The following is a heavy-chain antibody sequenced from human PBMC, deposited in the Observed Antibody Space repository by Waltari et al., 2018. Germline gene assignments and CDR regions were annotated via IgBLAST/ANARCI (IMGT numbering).Heavy chain of an antibody. J-gene: IGHJ4*02. D-gene: IGHD5-12*01. CDR3: AGLSRDGYKWGYYFDY. CDR2: IYAGDSDT. V-gene: IGHV5-51*01. CDR1: GYSFTSSW. Sequence: EVQLVQSGAEVKKPGESLKIYCKGSGYSFTSSWICWVRQLPGKCLEWRGIIYAGDSDTRYSQSVQGQVTISADKSISTVYLQWSSLKASDTAMYYCAGLSRDGYKWGYYFDYWGKGTLVIVSS.